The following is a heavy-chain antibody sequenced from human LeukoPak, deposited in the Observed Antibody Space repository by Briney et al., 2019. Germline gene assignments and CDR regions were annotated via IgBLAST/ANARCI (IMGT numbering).Heavy chain of an antibody. CDR2: INWNGGST. J-gene: IGHJ4*02. V-gene: IGHV3-20*04. Sequence: GGSLRLSCAASGFTFDDYGMSWVRQAPGKGLEWVSGINWNGGSTGYADSVKGRFTISRDNAKNSLYLQMNSLRAEDTALYYCARDRGDHSSGGSYYFDYWGQGTLVTVSS. D-gene: IGHD6-19*01. CDR3: ARDRGDHSSGGSYYFDY. CDR1: GFTFDDYG.